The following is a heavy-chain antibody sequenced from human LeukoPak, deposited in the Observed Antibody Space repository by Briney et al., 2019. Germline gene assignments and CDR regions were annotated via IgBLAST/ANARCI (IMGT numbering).Heavy chain of an antibody. CDR2: IYYSGST. CDR1: GGSISSSSYY. CDR3: ARDRYYYDSSGYYRLDY. Sequence: SETLSLTCTVSGGSISSSSYYWGWIRQPPGKGLEWIGSIYYSGSTYYNPSLKSRVTISVDTSKNQFSLKLSSVTAADTAVYYCARDRYYYDSSGYYRLDYWGQGTLVTVSS. J-gene: IGHJ4*02. V-gene: IGHV4-39*07. D-gene: IGHD3-22*01.